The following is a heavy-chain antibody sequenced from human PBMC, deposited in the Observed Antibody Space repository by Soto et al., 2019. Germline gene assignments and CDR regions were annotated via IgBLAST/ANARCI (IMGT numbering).Heavy chain of an antibody. CDR1: GGTFSSYA. Sequence: QVQLVQSGAEVKKPGSSVKVSCKASGGTFSSYAISWVRQAPGQGLEWMRGIIPIFGTANYAQKFQGRVTITADESTSTAYMEPSSLRSEDTAVYYCARAGYCSGGSLGCYGMDVWGQGTTVTVSS. CDR2: IIPIFGTA. J-gene: IGHJ6*02. V-gene: IGHV1-69*12. CDR3: ARAGYCSGGSLGCYGMDV. D-gene: IGHD2-15*01.